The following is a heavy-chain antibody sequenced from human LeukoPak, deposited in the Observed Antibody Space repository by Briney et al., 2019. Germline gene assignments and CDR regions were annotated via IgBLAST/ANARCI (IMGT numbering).Heavy chain of an antibody. D-gene: IGHD4-17*01. CDR2: ISTMSNYI. CDR1: GFDFSTYA. V-gene: IGHV3-21*01. J-gene: IGHJ4*02. CDR3: ARHTTVTNYFDY. Sequence: GGSLRLSCAASGFDFSTYAINWVRQAPGKGLEWVSSISTMSNYIFYGDSVKGRFTISRDNAKNSVYLQMNSLRPEDTAVYYCARHTTVTNYFDYWSQGTLVTVSS.